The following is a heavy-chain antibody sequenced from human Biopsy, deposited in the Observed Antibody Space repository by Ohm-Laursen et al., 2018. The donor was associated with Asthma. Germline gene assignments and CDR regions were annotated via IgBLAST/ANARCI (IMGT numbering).Heavy chain of an antibody. V-gene: IGHV3-53*05. CDR1: GFTVSSNG. CDR3: ARQSGQDYGGGSAFDT. CDR2: IYSGGGT. D-gene: IGHD4-23*01. J-gene: IGHJ3*02. Sequence: SLRLSCAASGFTVSSNGMSWVRQPPGKGLEWVSVIYSGGGTFYADSVKGRVTISRDISKNRLHLQINTLRVEDSAVYYCARQSGQDYGGGSAFDTWGQGTLVAVSS.